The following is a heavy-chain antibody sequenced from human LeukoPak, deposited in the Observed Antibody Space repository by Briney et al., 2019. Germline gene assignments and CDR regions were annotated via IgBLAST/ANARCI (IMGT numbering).Heavy chain of an antibody. CDR2: IHTSGST. D-gene: IGHD3-22*01. Sequence: NPSETLSLTCTLSGGSIRSYYCSWIRQSAGKGLEWIGRIHTSGSTNYNPSLKSRVTISVDTSKNQFSLKLSSVTAADTAVYYRARDRGAYYYDSSGYYQEYYFDYWGQGTLVTVSS. CDR3: ARDRGAYYYDSSGYYQEYYFDY. CDR1: GGSIRSYY. J-gene: IGHJ4*02. V-gene: IGHV4-4*07.